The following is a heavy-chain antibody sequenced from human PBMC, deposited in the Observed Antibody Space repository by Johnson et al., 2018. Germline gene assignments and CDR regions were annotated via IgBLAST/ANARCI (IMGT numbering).Heavy chain of an antibody. V-gene: IGHV4-59*01. D-gene: IGHD5-24*01. Sequence: QVQLQESGPGLVKPSETLSLICTVSGGSISGYYWSWIRQPPGEGLEWIAYIHYSGSTNYNPAIQSRVTMSVDTSKTQLSLNLTPVTASDTAVYYCARGRLQLPTYYNFYMDVWGKGTTVTVSS. CDR3: ARGRLQLPTYYNFYMDV. CDR2: IHYSGST. J-gene: IGHJ6*03. CDR1: GGSISGYY.